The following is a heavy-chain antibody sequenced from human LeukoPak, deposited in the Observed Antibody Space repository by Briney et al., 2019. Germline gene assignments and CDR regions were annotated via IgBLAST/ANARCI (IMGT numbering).Heavy chain of an antibody. V-gene: IGHV3-30*02. CDR1: GFTFSNYV. CDR3: AKDHLPGIVVADRDY. J-gene: IGHJ4*02. D-gene: IGHD6-19*01. CDR2: IRFDGSNS. Sequence: GGSLRLSCAASGFTFSNYVLHWVRQAPGKGLEWVAFIRFDGSNSDYADSVKGRFTISRDNSKNTLYLQMNSLKFEDTAVYYCAKDHLPGIVVADRDYWGQGTLVTVSS.